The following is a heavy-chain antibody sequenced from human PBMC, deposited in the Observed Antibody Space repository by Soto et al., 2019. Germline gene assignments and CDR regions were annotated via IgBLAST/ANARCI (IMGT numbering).Heavy chain of an antibody. D-gene: IGHD2-15*01. J-gene: IGHJ4*02. CDR3: VRTSLVVAAATREDY. V-gene: IGHV3-74*01. CDR1: GFTFSSYW. CDR2: INSDGSST. Sequence: EVQLVESGGGLVQPGESRRLSCAASGFTFSSYWMHWVRQAPGKGLVWVSRINSDGSSTSYAGSVKGRFTISRDNAKNTLYLQMNSLRAEDTAVYYCVRTSLVVAAATREDYWGQGTLVTVYS.